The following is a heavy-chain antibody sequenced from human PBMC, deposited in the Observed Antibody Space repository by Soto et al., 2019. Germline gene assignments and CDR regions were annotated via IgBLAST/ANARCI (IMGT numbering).Heavy chain of an antibody. CDR3: ARSIAAAGTALMDV. CDR2: IYYSGST. D-gene: IGHD6-13*01. J-gene: IGHJ6*02. Sequence: SETLSLTCTVSGGSISSYYWSWIRQPPGKGLEWIGYIYYSGSTNYNPSLKSRVTISVDTSKNQFSLKLSSVTAADTAVYYCARSIAAAGTALMDVWGQGTTVTVSS. V-gene: IGHV4-59*01. CDR1: GGSISSYY.